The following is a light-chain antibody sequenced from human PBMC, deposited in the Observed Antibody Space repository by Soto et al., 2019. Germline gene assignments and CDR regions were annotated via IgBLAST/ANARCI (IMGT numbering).Light chain of an antibody. CDR1: QSVSNNY. CDR3: QQSYSTLWT. J-gene: IGKJ1*01. CDR2: GAS. Sequence: EIVLTQSPGTLSLSPGERATLSFRASQSVSNNYLAWYQQKPGQAPRLLIYGASNRATGIPDRFSGSGSGTDFTLTISSLQPEDFATYYCQQSYSTLWTFGQGTKVDI. V-gene: IGKV3-20*01.